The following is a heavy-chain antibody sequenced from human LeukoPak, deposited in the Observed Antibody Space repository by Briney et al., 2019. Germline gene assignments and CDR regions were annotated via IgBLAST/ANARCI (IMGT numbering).Heavy chain of an antibody. CDR3: AKVRTMIAVAFDI. V-gene: IGHV3-21*04. D-gene: IGHD3-22*01. CDR1: GFTFSSYW. Sequence: PGGSLRLSCAASGFTFSSYWMSWVRQAPGKGLGWVSSISSRSTYIYYADSLKGRFTISRDNAKNSLYLQMNSLRAEDTAVYYCAKVRTMIAVAFDIWGQGTMVTVSS. J-gene: IGHJ3*02. CDR2: ISSRSTYI.